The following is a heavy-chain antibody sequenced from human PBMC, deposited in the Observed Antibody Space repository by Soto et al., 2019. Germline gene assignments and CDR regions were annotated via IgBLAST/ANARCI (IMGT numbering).Heavy chain of an antibody. V-gene: IGHV3-7*01. D-gene: IGHD6-13*01. Sequence: GGSLRLSCAASGFTFSSYWMSWVRQAPGKGLEWVANIKQDGSEKYYADSVKGRFTISRDNSKNTLYLQMNSLRAEDTAVYYCSRGSSWFDYWGQGTLVTVSS. CDR3: SRGSSWFDY. CDR1: GFTFSSYW. CDR2: IKQDGSEK. J-gene: IGHJ4*02.